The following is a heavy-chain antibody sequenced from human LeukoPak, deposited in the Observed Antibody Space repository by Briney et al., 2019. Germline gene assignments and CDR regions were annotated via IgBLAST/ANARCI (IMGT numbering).Heavy chain of an antibody. D-gene: IGHD6-13*01. CDR3: ARGLTAAAGYAFDI. CDR1: GGSFSGYY. J-gene: IGHJ3*02. CDR2: INHSGST. V-gene: IGHV4-34*01. Sequence: SETLSLTCAVYGGSFSGYYWRWIRQPPGKGLEWIGEINHSGSTNYNPSLKSRVTISVDTSKNQFSLKLSSVTAADTAVYYCARGLTAAAGYAFDIWGQGTMVTVSS.